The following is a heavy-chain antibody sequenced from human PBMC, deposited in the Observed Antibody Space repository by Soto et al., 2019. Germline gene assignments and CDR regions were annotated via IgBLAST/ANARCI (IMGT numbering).Heavy chain of an antibody. CDR1: GGSISSGDYY. CDR3: ARESALPNWFDH. V-gene: IGHV4-30-4*01. J-gene: IGHJ5*02. CDR2: IYYSGST. D-gene: IGHD1-26*01. Sequence: PXETLSLTCTVSGGSISSGDYYWSWIRQPPGKGLEWIGYIYYSGSTYYNPSLKSRVTISVDTSKNQFSLKLSSVTAADTAVYYCARESALPNWFDHWGQGPLVTVSS.